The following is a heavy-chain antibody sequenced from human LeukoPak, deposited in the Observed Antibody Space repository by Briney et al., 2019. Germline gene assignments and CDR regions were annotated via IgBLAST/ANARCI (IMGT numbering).Heavy chain of an antibody. V-gene: IGHV1-18*01. CDR2: ISAYNGNT. Sequence: ASVKVPCKASGYTFTSYGISRVRQAPGQGLEWMGWISAYNGNTNYAQKLQGRVTMTTDTSTSTAYMELRSLRSDDTAVYYCARGKKQWLVEDDAFDIWGQGTMVTVSS. CDR1: GYTFTSYG. D-gene: IGHD6-19*01. CDR3: ARGKKQWLVEDDAFDI. J-gene: IGHJ3*02.